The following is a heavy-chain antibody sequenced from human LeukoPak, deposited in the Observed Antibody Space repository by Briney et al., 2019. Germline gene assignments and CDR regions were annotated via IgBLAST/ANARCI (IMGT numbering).Heavy chain of an antibody. D-gene: IGHD2-15*01. CDR2: IYTSGST. CDR3: ARVGDCSVDSNCYHFADWFDP. J-gene: IGHJ5*02. CDR1: GGSISNGSYY. Sequence: SETLSLTCTVSGGSISNGSYYWSWIRQPAGKGLEWIGRIYTSGSTNYNPSLTSRVTISVDPSKNQFSLKRSSVTATDTAVYYCARVGDCSVDSNCYHFADWFDPWGQGTLVTVSS. V-gene: IGHV4-61*02.